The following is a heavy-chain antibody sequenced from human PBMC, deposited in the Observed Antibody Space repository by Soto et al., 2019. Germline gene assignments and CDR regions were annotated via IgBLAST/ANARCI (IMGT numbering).Heavy chain of an antibody. D-gene: IGHD5-18*01. J-gene: IGHJ6*02. CDR1: GFTFSSYD. CDR3: ARDLITVDTAMVTGYYYGMDV. V-gene: IGHV3-13*01. CDR2: IGTAGDT. Sequence: GGSLRLSCAASGFTFSSYDMHWVRQATGKGLEWVSAIGTAGDTYYPGSVKGRFTISRENAKNSLYLQMNSLRAEDTAVYYCARDLITVDTAMVTGYYYGMDVWGQGTTVTVSS.